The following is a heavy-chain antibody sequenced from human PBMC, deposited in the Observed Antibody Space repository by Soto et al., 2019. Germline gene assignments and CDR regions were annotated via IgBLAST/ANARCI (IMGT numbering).Heavy chain of an antibody. D-gene: IGHD3-22*01. J-gene: IGHJ4*02. CDR1: GYTFTGYY. Sequence: GASVKVSCKASGYTFTGYYMHWVRQAPGQGLEWMGWINPNSGGTNYAQKFQGRVTMTRDTSISTAYMELSRLRSDDTAVYYCAGDIYYDSSGYLPDYWGQGTLVTVSS. CDR3: AGDIYYDSSGYLPDY. CDR2: INPNSGGT. V-gene: IGHV1-2*02.